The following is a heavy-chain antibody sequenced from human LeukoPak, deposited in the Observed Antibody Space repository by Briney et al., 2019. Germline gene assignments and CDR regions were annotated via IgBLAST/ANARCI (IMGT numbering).Heavy chain of an antibody. CDR2: IYHSGST. CDR1: GGSISSGGYS. D-gene: IGHD1-26*01. V-gene: IGHV4-30-2*01. J-gene: IGHJ5*02. CDR3: ARDKLGIVGVTGWFDP. Sequence: SETLSLTCAVSGGSISSGGYSWSWIRQPPGKGLEWIGYIYHSGSTYYNPSLKSRVTISVDRSKNQFSLKLSSVTAADTVVYYCARDKLGIVGVTGWFDPWGQGTLVTVSS.